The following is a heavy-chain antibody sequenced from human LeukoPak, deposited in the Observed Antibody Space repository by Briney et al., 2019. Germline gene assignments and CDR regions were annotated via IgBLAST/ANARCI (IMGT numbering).Heavy chain of an antibody. CDR3: AREGSSWEGNYFDY. D-gene: IGHD6-13*01. CDR1: GYTFTSYA. Sequence: ASVTVSCTASGYTFTSYAMNWVRQAPGQGLEWMGWINTNTGNPTYAQGFTGRFVFSLDTSVSTAYLQISSLKAEDTAVYYCAREGSSWEGNYFDYWGQGTLVTVSS. J-gene: IGHJ4*02. V-gene: IGHV7-4-1*02. CDR2: INTNTGNP.